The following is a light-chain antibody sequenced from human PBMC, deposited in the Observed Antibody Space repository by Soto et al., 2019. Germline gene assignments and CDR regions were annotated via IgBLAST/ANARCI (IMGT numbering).Light chain of an antibody. CDR3: QQSYSTPGT. CDR1: QSISSY. CDR2: AAS. V-gene: IGKV1-39*01. J-gene: IGKJ1*01. Sequence: IQMTPSPSSLSASVGDRVTIPFRASQSISSYLNWYQQKPGKAPKLLIYAASSLQSGVPSRFSGSGSGTDFTLTISSLQPEDFATYYCQQSYSTPGTFGQGTKVDIK.